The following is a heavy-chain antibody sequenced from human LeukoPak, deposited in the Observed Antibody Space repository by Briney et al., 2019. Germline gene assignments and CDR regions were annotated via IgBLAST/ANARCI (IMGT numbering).Heavy chain of an antibody. Sequence: GGSLRLSWAASGFTLSGYEMNWVRQAPGKGLGCVAYISSSVSTIHYADSVKGRFTISRYNAKNTLYLQMNSLRAEDTAVYYCASGVTIYGVVRFDYWGRGTPVTVSS. D-gene: IGHD3-3*01. CDR1: GFTLSGYE. V-gene: IGHV3-48*03. CDR3: ASGVTIYGVVRFDY. CDR2: ISSSVSTI. J-gene: IGHJ4*02.